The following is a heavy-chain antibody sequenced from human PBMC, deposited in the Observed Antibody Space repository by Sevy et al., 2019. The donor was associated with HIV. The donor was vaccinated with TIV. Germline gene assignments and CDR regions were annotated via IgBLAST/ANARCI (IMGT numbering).Heavy chain of an antibody. J-gene: IGHJ4*02. CDR3: ARHVIDGGSYYDY. D-gene: IGHD1-26*01. Sequence: GESLKISRKGSGYSFTSYWIGRVRPMPGKGLEWMGIIYPGDSDSRLSPSFQGQVPNSADKSIRTAYRQWSGLKASDTAMYYGARHVIDGGSYYDYWGQGTLVTVSS. V-gene: IGHV5-51*01. CDR1: GYSFTSYW. CDR2: IYPGDSDS.